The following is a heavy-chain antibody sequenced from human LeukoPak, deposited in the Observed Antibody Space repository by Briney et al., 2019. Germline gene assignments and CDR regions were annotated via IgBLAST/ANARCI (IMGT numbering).Heavy chain of an antibody. Sequence: GESLRLSCAASGFTFSSYAMSWVRQAPGKGLEWVSSITSSSRYIYYADSVRGRFTISRDNAKNSLYLQMNSLRAEDTAIYYCATSPGELEFDYWGQGTLVTVSS. V-gene: IGHV3-21*01. D-gene: IGHD1-1*01. CDR3: ATSPGELEFDY. CDR2: ITSSSRYI. J-gene: IGHJ4*02. CDR1: GFTFSSYA.